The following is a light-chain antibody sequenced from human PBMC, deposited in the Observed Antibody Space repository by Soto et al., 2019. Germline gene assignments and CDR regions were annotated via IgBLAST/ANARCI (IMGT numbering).Light chain of an antibody. CDR1: SGDVGNYNL. Sequence: QSALTQPASVSGSPGQSITISCTGTSGDVGNYNLVCWYQQHPGKAPKLMIYEGTKRPSGVSNRFSGSKSGNTASLTISGLQAEDEADYYCCSYAGSSTVFGGGTKLTVL. CDR3: CSYAGSSTV. CDR2: EGT. V-gene: IGLV2-23*01. J-gene: IGLJ2*01.